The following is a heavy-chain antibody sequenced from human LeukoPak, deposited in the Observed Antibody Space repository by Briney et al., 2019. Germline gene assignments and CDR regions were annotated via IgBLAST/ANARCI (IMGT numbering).Heavy chain of an antibody. Sequence: GGSLRLSCAASGFTFSSYGMHWVRQAPGKGLEWVAFIRYDGSNKYYADSVKGRFTISRDNSKNTLYLQMNSLRAEDTAVYYCAKPPSSSDYFFDYWGQGTLVTVSS. V-gene: IGHV3-30*02. J-gene: IGHJ4*02. D-gene: IGHD3-22*01. CDR2: IRYDGSNK. CDR3: AKPPSSSDYFFDY. CDR1: GFTFSSYG.